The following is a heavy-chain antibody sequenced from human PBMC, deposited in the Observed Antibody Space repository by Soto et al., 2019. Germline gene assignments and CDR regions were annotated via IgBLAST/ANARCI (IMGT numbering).Heavy chain of an antibody. CDR1: GGTFSSYT. V-gene: IGHV1-69*02. D-gene: IGHD2-15*01. J-gene: IGHJ3*02. CDR2: IIPILGIA. CDR3: ARVQLKYCSGGSCYSLSAFDI. Sequence: QVQLVQSGAEVKKPGSSVKVSCKASGGTFSSYTISWVRQAPGQGLEWMGRIIPILGIANYAQKFQGRVTITADKSTSTAYMVLSSLSSEDTAVYYCARVQLKYCSGGSCYSLSAFDIWGQGTMVTVSS.